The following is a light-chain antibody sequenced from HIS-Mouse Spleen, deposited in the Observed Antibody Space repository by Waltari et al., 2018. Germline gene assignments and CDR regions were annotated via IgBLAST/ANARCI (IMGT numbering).Light chain of an antibody. CDR3: AAWDDSLHVV. CDR1: SSNIGSNT. V-gene: IGLV1-44*01. Sequence: QSVLTQQPSASGTPGQRVTISCSGSSSNIGSNTVNWYQQLPGTAPKLRIYSNNQRPSGVPDRFSVSKSGTSASLAISRVQSEYEADYYWAAWDDSLHVVFGGGTKLTVL. J-gene: IGLJ2*01. CDR2: SNN.